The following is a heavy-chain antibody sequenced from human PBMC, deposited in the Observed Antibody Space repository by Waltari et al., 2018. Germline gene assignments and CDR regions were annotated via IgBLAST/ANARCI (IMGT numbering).Heavy chain of an antibody. V-gene: IGHV3-48*01. J-gene: IGHJ3*02. CDR2: YSSTGAPI. Sequence: EVQLVESGGGLVQPGGSLRLSCAAYALIFMKHNIDCVRQAPGKGLELVAYYSSTGAPIYYKDYVQGRFTIARTNGQYSLYLQMNSLRAEDTAVYYCAREIRVTGYFPDAFDIWGQGTMVTVSS. CDR1: ALIFMKHN. CDR3: AREIRVTGYFPDAFDI. D-gene: IGHD3-9*01.